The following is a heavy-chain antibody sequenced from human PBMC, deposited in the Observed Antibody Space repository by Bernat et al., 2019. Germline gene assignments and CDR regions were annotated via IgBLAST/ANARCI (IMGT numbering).Heavy chain of an antibody. Sequence: EVQLVESGGGLVQPGGSLRLSCAASGFTFSSYEMNWVRQAPGKGLEWVSYISSSGSTIYYADSVKGRFTISRDNAKNSLYLQMNSLRAEDTAVYYCAREQSIAAYIDYWGQGTLVTVSS. D-gene: IGHD6-6*01. J-gene: IGHJ4*02. CDR3: AREQSIAAYIDY. V-gene: IGHV3-48*03. CDR1: GFTFSSYE. CDR2: ISSSGSTI.